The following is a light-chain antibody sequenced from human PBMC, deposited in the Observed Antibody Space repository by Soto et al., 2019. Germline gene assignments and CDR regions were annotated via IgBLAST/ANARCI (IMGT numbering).Light chain of an antibody. CDR2: DVN. J-gene: IGLJ1*01. CDR1: SSDVGGYTH. Sequence: QSVLTQPASVSGSPGQSITISCTGTSSDVGGYTHVSWYHQHPGKAPKLMIYDVNNRPSGVSNRFSGSKSGNTASLTISGLQADDEGDYYCSSYTSSSSYVFGTGTKVTVL. CDR3: SSYTSSSSYV. V-gene: IGLV2-14*03.